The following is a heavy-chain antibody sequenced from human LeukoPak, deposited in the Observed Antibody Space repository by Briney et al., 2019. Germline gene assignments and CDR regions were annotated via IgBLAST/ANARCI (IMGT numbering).Heavy chain of an antibody. D-gene: IGHD6-19*01. Sequence: PSETLSLTCTVSGGSISSYYWSWIRQPPGKGLEWIGYIYYSGSTNYNPSLKSRVTISVDTSKNPFSLKLSSVTAPDTAVSYCARELSRGWYGDYYYGMDVWGQGTTVTVSS. CDR2: IYYSGST. V-gene: IGHV4-59*01. J-gene: IGHJ6*02. CDR1: GGSISSYY. CDR3: ARELSRGWYGDYYYGMDV.